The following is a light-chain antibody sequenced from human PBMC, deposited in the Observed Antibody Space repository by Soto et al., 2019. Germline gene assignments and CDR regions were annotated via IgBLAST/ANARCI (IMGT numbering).Light chain of an antibody. J-gene: IGLJ1*01. Sequence: QSALTQPASVSGSPGLSIAISCTGTSRDVGGYNSVSWYQQQPGKVPKLMIYDVSNRTSGVSNRFSGSKSGNTASLTISGLQAEDEGDYYCSSYTTGGSYVFGTGTKRTVL. V-gene: IGLV2-14*01. CDR2: DVS. CDR3: SSYTTGGSYV. CDR1: SRDVGGYNS.